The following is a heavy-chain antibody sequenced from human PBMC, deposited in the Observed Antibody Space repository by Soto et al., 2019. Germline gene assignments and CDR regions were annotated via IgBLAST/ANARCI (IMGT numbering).Heavy chain of an antibody. CDR1: GFSLSTSGVG. CDR2: IYWDDDN. Sequence: QITLKESGPTLVKPTQTLTLTCTFSGFSLSTSGVGVGWFRQPPGKALEWLALIYWDDDNRYSPSLKSRLTITKDTSKNQVVLTVTDMDPMDTATYYCAHYNSTDPAGWFDPWGQGTLVIVSS. D-gene: IGHD3-9*01. J-gene: IGHJ5*02. CDR3: AHYNSTDPAGWFDP. V-gene: IGHV2-5*02.